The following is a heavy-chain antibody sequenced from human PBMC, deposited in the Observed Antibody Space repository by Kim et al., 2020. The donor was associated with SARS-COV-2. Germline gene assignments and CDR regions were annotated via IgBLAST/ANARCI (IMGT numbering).Heavy chain of an antibody. CDR2: A. CDR3: ARPWGNDAFDI. Sequence: ANYAQKFQGRVTITADESTSTAYMELSSLRSEDTAVYYCARPWGNDAFDIWGQGTMVTVSS. J-gene: IGHJ3*02. V-gene: IGHV1-69*01. D-gene: IGHD3-16*01.